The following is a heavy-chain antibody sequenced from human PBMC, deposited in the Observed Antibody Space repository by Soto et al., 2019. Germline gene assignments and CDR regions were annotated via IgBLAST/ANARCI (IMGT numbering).Heavy chain of an antibody. CDR3: GRDLHTIFGVVIRGSALDV. D-gene: IGHD3-3*01. CDR2: ISGSGFAT. V-gene: IGHV3-23*01. CDR1: GFSFNNFA. Sequence: EVQLLESGGDFVQSGGSLRLTCTASGFSFNNFAMTWVRQLPGKGLEWVAGISGSGFATYYADSVKGRFTISRDNSKNTVYLEMNSLRAEDTAVYYCGRDLHTIFGVVIRGSALDVWVQGTTVTVS. J-gene: IGHJ6*02.